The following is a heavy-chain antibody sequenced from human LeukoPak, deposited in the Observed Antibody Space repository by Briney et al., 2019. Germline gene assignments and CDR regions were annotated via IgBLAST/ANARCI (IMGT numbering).Heavy chain of an antibody. J-gene: IGHJ4*02. D-gene: IGHD3-22*01. CDR2: IKSKTDGGTT. Sequence: GGSLRLSCAASGFTFSNAWMSWVRQAPGKGLEWVGRIKSKTDGGTTDYAAPVKGRFTISRDDSKNTLYLQMNSLKTEDTAVYYCTPMDYYDSSGYPLDYWGQGTLVTVSS. CDR3: TPMDYYDSSGYPLDY. CDR1: GFTFSNAW. V-gene: IGHV3-15*01.